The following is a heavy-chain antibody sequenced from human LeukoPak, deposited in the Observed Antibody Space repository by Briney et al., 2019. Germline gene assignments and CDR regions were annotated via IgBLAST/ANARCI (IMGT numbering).Heavy chain of an antibody. Sequence: GGSLRLSCAASGFTFGSFWMHWVRQAPGKGLVWVSRINRDGSSATYADSVMGRLTISRDNAKSTLYLEINSLRAEDTAVYYCAREDRGSYHPDRWGQGALVTVSS. V-gene: IGHV3-74*01. CDR3: AREDRGSYHPDR. J-gene: IGHJ4*02. CDR2: INRDGSSA. D-gene: IGHD1-26*01. CDR1: GFTFGSFW.